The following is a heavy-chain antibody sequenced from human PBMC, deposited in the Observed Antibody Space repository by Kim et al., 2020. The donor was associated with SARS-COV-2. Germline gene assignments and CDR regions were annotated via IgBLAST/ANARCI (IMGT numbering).Heavy chain of an antibody. CDR2: ITWNGVTL. CDR1: GFTFGDYA. CDR3: AKSMHTTTLTAAFDS. D-gene: IGHD1-1*01. Sequence: GGSLRLSCAASGFTFGDYAMHWVRQAPGKGLEWVSGITWNGVTLAYAASVKGRFSISRDNAKKSLYLHLNSLRTDDSALYYCAKSMHTTTLTAAFDSWGQGTLVTVSS. V-gene: IGHV3-9*01. J-gene: IGHJ4*02.